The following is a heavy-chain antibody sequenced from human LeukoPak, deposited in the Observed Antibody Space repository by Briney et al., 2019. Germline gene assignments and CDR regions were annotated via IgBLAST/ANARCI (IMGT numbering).Heavy chain of an antibody. CDR3: ARDRVAGTDY. CDR2: IYYSGST. J-gene: IGHJ4*02. Sequence: PSETLSLTCTVSGGSISSSSYYWGWIRQPPGKGLEWIGSIYYSGSTYYNPSLKSRVTISVDTSKNQFSLKLSSVTAADTAVYYCARDRVAGTDYWGQGTLVTVSS. D-gene: IGHD6-19*01. CDR1: GGSISSSSYY. V-gene: IGHV4-39*02.